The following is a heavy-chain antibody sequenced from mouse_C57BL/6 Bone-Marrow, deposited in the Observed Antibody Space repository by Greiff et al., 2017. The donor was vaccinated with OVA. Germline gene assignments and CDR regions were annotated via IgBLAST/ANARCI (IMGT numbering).Heavy chain of an antibody. V-gene: IGHV14-4*01. J-gene: IGHJ3*01. Sequence: VQLQQSGAELVRPGASVKLSCTASGFNIKDDYMHWVKQRPEQGLEWIGWIDPENGDTEYASKFQGKATITADTSSTTAYMQLRSLTSEDTAVYYSTRWSGIYGYDKLVAWFAYWGQGTLVTVSA. CDR1: GFNIKDDY. CDR3: TRWSGIYGYDKLVAWFAY. CDR2: IDPENGDT. D-gene: IGHD2-2*01.